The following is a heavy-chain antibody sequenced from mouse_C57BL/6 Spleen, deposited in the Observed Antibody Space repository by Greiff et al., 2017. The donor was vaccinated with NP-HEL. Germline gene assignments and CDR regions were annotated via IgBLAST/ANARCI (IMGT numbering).Heavy chain of an antibody. Sequence: GQIQESGPGLVQPSQSLSITCTVSGFSLTSYGVHWVRQSPGKGLEWLGVIWSGGSTDYNAAFISRLSISKANSKCQVFFKMNSLQADDTAIYYYGRVTGSYAMDYWGQGTSVTVSS. CDR2: IWSGGST. CDR1: GFSLTSYG. D-gene: IGHD4-1*01. J-gene: IGHJ4*01. V-gene: IGHV2-2*01. CDR3: GRVTGSYAMDY.